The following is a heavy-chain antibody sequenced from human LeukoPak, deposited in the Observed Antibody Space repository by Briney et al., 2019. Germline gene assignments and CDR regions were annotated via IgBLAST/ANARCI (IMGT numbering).Heavy chain of an antibody. J-gene: IGHJ4*02. Sequence: ASVKVSCKASGYTFTGYYMHWVRRAPGQGLEWMGWINPNSGGTNYAQKFQGRVTMTRDTSISTAYMELSRLRSDDTAVYYCAREKIAAAGSRVDYWGQGTLVTVSS. V-gene: IGHV1-2*02. CDR1: GYTFTGYY. D-gene: IGHD6-13*01. CDR2: INPNSGGT. CDR3: AREKIAAAGSRVDY.